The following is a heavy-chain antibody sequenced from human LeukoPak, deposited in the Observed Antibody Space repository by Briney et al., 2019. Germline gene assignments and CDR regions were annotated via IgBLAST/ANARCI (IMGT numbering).Heavy chain of an antibody. Sequence: PGGSLRXSCAASGFTFSSYSMNWVRQAPGRGLEWVSSISSSSSYIYYADSVKGRFTIFRDNAKNSLYLQMNSLRAEDTAVYYCAXRYXFWSGYPAFDYWGQGTLVTVSS. J-gene: IGHJ4*02. CDR2: ISSSSSYI. D-gene: IGHD3-3*01. CDR1: GFTFSSYS. CDR3: AXRYXFWSGYPAFDY. V-gene: IGHV3-21*01.